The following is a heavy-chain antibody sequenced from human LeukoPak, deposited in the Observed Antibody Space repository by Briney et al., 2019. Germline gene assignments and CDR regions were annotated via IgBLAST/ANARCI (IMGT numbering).Heavy chain of an antibody. V-gene: IGHV3-30*02. CDR1: GFTFSTYG. CDR2: IRYDGSNK. J-gene: IGHJ5*02. D-gene: IGHD3-3*01. CDR3: AKDPFGGSIFGVVILDP. Sequence: GGSLRLSCAASGFTFSTYGMHWVRQAPGKGLEWVAFIRYDGSNKYYADSVKGRFTISRDNSKNTLYLQMNSLRAEDTAVYYCAKDPFGGSIFGVVILDPWGQGTLVTVSS.